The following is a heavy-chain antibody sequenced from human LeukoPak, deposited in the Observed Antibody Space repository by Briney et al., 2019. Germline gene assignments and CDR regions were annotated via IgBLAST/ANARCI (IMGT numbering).Heavy chain of an antibody. D-gene: IGHD3-9*01. Sequence: PGRSLTLSRVASGFTFSNYAMSWVRQHPGKGREWVSAITGSVTNTYHADSMKGQFTISRDNSKNTVFLQMNSLRHEDTAIYYCVIWGDYDVLTGYDVPDYWGQGTLVTVSS. V-gene: IGHV3-23*01. CDR1: GFTFSNYA. CDR2: ITGSVTNT. J-gene: IGHJ4*02. CDR3: VIWGDYDVLTGYDVPDY.